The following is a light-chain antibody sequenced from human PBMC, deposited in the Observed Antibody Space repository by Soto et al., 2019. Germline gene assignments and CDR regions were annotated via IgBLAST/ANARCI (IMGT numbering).Light chain of an antibody. J-gene: IGKJ1*01. CDR1: QGIGND. CDR3: LQHNSDPRT. Sequence: DIQMTQSPSSLSASVGDRVTITCRASQGIGNDLGWYQQKPGKAPNRLIFTASFLQSGVPSRFSGSGSGTEFTLTINSLQPEDFATYYCLQHNSDPRTFGQGTRVEIK. CDR2: TAS. V-gene: IGKV1-17*01.